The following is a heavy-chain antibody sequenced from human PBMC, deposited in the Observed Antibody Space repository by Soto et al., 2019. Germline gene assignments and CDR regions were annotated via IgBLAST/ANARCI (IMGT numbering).Heavy chain of an antibody. D-gene: IGHD2-2*01. V-gene: IGHV3-7*01. CDR3: ARDVHYCSSTGCYYWFDP. CDR2: INQDGSEK. CDR1: GFTLSSHW. Sequence: EVQLVESGGALVQPGGSLRLSCAASGFTLSSHWMSWVRQAPGKGLEWVANINQDGSEKNYVDSVKGRFTISRDNAKISLYLQMNSLRAEDTAVYYCARDVHYCSSTGCYYWFDPWGQGTLVTVSS. J-gene: IGHJ5*02.